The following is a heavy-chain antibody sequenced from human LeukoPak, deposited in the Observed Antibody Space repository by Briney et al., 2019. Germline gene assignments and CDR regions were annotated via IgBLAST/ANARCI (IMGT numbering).Heavy chain of an antibody. CDR3: ARGLVGAFLFDAFDI. D-gene: IGHD1-26*01. V-gene: IGHV1-18*01. J-gene: IGHJ3*02. Sequence: ASVKVSCKASGYTFTSYGISWVRPAPRQGPEWTGWISAYNGNTNHAQKLQGRGTMTTDTSTSTAYMELRSLRSDDTAVYYCARGLVGAFLFDAFDIWGQGTMVTVSS. CDR2: ISAYNGNT. CDR1: GYTFTSYG.